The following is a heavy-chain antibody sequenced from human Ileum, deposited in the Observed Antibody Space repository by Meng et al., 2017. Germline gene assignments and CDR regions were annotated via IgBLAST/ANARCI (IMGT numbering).Heavy chain of an antibody. V-gene: IGHV4-4*02. Sequence: HVQLPESGPGRGKPSGTLSLPVAVSGVSISSAIWWGWVRQPPGKGLEWIGEIFQSGSTNYNPSLKSRVSISVDKSKNHLSLSLSSVTAADTAVYYCAKAAAYNLDIWGQGALVTVSS. CDR2: IFQSGST. J-gene: IGHJ4*02. D-gene: IGHD1-14*01. CDR3: AKAAAYNLDI. CDR1: GVSISSAIW.